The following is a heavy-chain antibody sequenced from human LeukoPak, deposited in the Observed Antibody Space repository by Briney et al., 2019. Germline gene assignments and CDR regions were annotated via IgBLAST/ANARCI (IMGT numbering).Heavy chain of an antibody. CDR2: ISTSGSTM. CDR1: GFTFSSYE. V-gene: IGHV3-48*03. J-gene: IGHJ6*03. D-gene: IGHD3-3*01. Sequence: PGGSLRLSCAASGFTFSSYEMNWVRQAPGRGLEWVSYISTSGSTMYYADSVKGRFTISRDNAKNSLYLQMNSLRAEDTAVYYCARQDTILRRLYYYYMDVWGKGTTVTVSS. CDR3: ARQDTILRRLYYYYMDV.